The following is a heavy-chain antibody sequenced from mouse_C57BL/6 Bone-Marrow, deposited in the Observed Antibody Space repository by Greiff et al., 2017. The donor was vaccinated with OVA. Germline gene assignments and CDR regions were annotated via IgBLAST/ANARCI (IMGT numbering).Heavy chain of an antibody. CDR3: ARSPPITTVAFDY. J-gene: IGHJ2*01. V-gene: IGHV1-69*01. Sequence: QVQLQQSGAELVMPGASVKLSCKASGYTFTSYWMHWVKQRPGQGLEWIGEIDPSDSYTNYNQKFKGKSTLTVDKSSSTAYMQLSSLTSEDSAVYYCARSPPITTVAFDYWGQGTTLTVSS. CDR2: IDPSDSYT. D-gene: IGHD1-1*01. CDR1: GYTFTSYW.